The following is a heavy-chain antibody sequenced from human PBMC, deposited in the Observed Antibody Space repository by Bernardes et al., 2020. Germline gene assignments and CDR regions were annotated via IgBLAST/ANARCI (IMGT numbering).Heavy chain of an antibody. J-gene: IGHJ4*02. CDR2: IWYDGSNK. Sequence: GGSLRLSCAASGFTFSSYGMHWVRQAPGKGLEWVAVIWYDGSNKYYADSVKGRFTISRDNSKNTLYLQMNSLRAEDTAVYYCARDVRGYCSGGSCYPASPFDYWGQGTLVTVSS. D-gene: IGHD2-15*01. V-gene: IGHV3-33*01. CDR3: ARDVRGYCSGGSCYPASPFDY. CDR1: GFTFSSYG.